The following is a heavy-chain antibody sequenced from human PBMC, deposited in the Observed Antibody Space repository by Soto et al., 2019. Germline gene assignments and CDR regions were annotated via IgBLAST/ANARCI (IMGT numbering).Heavy chain of an antibody. Sequence: GESLKISCKLSGYSISSYWIGWVRQMPGKGLEWMGIIYPGDSDATYSPSFQGQVTISADMSISTAYLQWSSLKASDTAMYYCASRRNGYKNFDYWGEGTLVTVSS. CDR1: GYSISSYW. V-gene: IGHV5-51*01. CDR2: IYPGDSDA. J-gene: IGHJ4*02. D-gene: IGHD5-12*01. CDR3: ASRRNGYKNFDY.